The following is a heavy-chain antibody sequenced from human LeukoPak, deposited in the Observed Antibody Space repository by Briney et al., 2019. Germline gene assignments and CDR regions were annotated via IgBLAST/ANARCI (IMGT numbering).Heavy chain of an antibody. CDR3: ARGGSGSSGYDTRGRQANFFFDY. CDR2: IYTSGST. J-gene: IGHJ4*02. CDR1: GGSMSSYY. V-gene: IGHV4-4*07. D-gene: IGHD6-13*01. Sequence: SETLSLTCTVSGGSMSSYYWSWLRQPAGKGVEWSGRIYTSGSTNYNPSLKSRVTMSVDLSKNQFSLKLSSVTAADTAVYYCARGGSGSSGYDTRGRQANFFFDYWGQGTLVTVSS.